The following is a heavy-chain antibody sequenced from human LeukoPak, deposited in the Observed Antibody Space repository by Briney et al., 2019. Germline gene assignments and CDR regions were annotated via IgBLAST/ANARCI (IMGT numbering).Heavy chain of an antibody. Sequence: AGGSLRLSCAASGFTFSSYAMSWVRQAPGKGLEWVSAISGSGTGTYYADSVKGRFTISRDNSKKTLYLQMNSLRAEDTAVYYCAKGRDGYNSYGYWGQGTLVTVSS. D-gene: IGHD5-24*01. CDR2: ISGSGTGT. CDR3: AKGRDGYNSYGY. CDR1: GFTFSSYA. J-gene: IGHJ4*02. V-gene: IGHV3-23*01.